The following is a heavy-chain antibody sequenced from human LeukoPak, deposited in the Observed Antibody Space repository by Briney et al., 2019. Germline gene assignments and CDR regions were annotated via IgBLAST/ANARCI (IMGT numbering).Heavy chain of an antibody. CDR2: MNPNSGNT. J-gene: IGHJ3*02. Sequence: ASVKVSCKASGYTFTSYDINWVRQATGQGLEWMGWMNPNSGNTGYAQKFQGRVTMTRDTSISTAYMELSRLRSDDTAVYYCARGRGGSGAFDIWGQGTMVTVSS. D-gene: IGHD3-16*01. V-gene: IGHV1-8*01. CDR3: ARGRGGSGAFDI. CDR1: GYTFTSYD.